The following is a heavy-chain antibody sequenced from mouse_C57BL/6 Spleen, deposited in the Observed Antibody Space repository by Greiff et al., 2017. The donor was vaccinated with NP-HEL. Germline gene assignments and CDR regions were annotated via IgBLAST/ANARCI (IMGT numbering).Heavy chain of an antibody. CDR1: GYAFSSSW. Sequence: VQLQQSGPELVKPGASVKISCKASGYAFSSSWMNWVKQRPGKGLEWIGRIYPGDGDTNYNGKFKGKATLTADKSSSTAYMQLSSLTSEDSAVYFCALEGGYFDYWGQGTTLTVSS. J-gene: IGHJ2*01. CDR2: IYPGDGDT. CDR3: ALEGGYFDY. V-gene: IGHV1-82*01.